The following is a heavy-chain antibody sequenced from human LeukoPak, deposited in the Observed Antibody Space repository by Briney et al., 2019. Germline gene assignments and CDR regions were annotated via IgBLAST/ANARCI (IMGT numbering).Heavy chain of an antibody. CDR3: VRAEGGGYARY. Sequence: SVTLSLTCTVSGASISNYYWSWIRQPAGKGLEWIGRMYNSGSTIYNPSLQSRVTMSLDTSSNHFSLNLISVTAADTAVYYCVRAEGGGYARYWGQGTLVTVSS. CDR1: GASISNYY. J-gene: IGHJ4*02. CDR2: MYNSGST. D-gene: IGHD5-12*01. V-gene: IGHV4-4*07.